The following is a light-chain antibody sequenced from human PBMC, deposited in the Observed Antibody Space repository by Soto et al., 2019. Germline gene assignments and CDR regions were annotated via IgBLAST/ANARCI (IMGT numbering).Light chain of an antibody. CDR3: AAWDDNLVV. J-gene: IGLJ2*01. CDR2: SNN. Sequence: QSVLTQPPSASGTPGQRVTISCSGSSSNIGSNTVNWYQQLPGTAPKLLIYSNNQRPSGVPDRFSGSKSGTSASLAISGLQSEDEADYYCAAWDDNLVVYGGGTKVTVL. V-gene: IGLV1-44*01. CDR1: SSNIGSNT.